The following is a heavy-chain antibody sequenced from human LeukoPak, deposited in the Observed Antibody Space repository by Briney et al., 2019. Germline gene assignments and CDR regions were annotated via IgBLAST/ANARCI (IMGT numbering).Heavy chain of an antibody. CDR2: IYSGGST. CDR1: GFTVSSNY. J-gene: IGHJ6*02. Sequence: PGGSLRLSCAASGFTVSSNYMSWVRQAPGKGLEWVSVIYSGGSTYYADSVKGRFTISRDNSKNTLYLQMNSLRAEDTAVYYCAREGQSSSWTLYYYYGMDVWGQGTTVTVSS. CDR3: AREGQSSSWTLYYYYGMDV. D-gene: IGHD6-13*01. V-gene: IGHV3-53*01.